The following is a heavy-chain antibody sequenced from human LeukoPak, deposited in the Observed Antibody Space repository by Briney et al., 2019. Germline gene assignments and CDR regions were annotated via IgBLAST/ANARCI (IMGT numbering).Heavy chain of an antibody. D-gene: IGHD6-19*01. V-gene: IGHV3-33*01. CDR3: ARGRSSGWFGSLDY. CDR2: IWYEGSNI. Sequence: GGSLTLSCEASGFTFTSYGMHWVRQAPGKGLQWVASIWYEGSNIYYGDSVKGRFIISRDNYKNTLHLQMNSLRAEDTAVYYCARGRSSGWFGSLDYWGQGTLVTVSS. J-gene: IGHJ4*02. CDR1: GFTFTSYG.